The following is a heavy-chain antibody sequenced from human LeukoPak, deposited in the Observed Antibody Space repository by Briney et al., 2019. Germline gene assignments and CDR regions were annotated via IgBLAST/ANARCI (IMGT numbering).Heavy chain of an antibody. CDR2: IFHSGIT. Sequence: SETLSLTCAVSGYSINNGYYWGWIRQPPGQGLEWIGSIFHSGITYYNPSLKSRVTISVDTSKNQFSLKLSSVTAADTAVYYCARSGIAAAGTGSHYYYYYYMDVWGKGTTVTVSS. J-gene: IGHJ6*03. CDR1: GYSINNGYY. V-gene: IGHV4-38-2*01. D-gene: IGHD6-13*01. CDR3: ARSGIAAAGTGSHYYYYYYMDV.